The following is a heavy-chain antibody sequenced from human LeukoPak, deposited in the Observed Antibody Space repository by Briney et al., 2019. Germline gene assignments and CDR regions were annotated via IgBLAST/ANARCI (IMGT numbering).Heavy chain of an antibody. Sequence: PSETLSLTCTVSGGSISSSSYYWGWIRQPPGKGLEWIGSIYYSGSTYYNPSLKSRVTISVDTSKNQFSLKLSSVTAADTAVYYCGRVSGGDDYWSFYYYYYMDVWGKGTTVTVSS. D-gene: IGHD3-3*01. J-gene: IGHJ6*03. V-gene: IGHV4-39*07. CDR3: GRVSGGDDYWSFYYYYYMDV. CDR2: IYYSGST. CDR1: GGSISSSSYY.